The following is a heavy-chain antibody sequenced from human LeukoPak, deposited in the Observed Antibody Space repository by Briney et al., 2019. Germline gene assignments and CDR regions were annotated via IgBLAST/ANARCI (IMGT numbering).Heavy chain of an antibody. CDR1: GGSITGYY. CDR2: IYSNGFT. V-gene: IGHV4-59*08. CDR3: ARHDSYGDANWFDP. J-gene: IGHJ5*02. Sequence: SETLSLTCTVSGGSITGYYCSWIRQSPGKGLEWIGQIYSNGFTNYNPSLRNQVTMSVDTSKNQFSLRLSSVSAADTAVYYCARHDSYGDANWFDPWGQGTVVTVSS. D-gene: IGHD4-17*01.